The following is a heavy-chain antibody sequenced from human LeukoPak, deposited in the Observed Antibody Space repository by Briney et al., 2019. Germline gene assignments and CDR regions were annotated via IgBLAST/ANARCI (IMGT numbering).Heavy chain of an antibody. V-gene: IGHV1-2*02. CDR3: ALTNTYGDYHAFDI. CDR1: GYTFTGYY. D-gene: IGHD4-17*01. Sequence: ASVKVSCKASGYTFTGYYMHWVRQAPGQGLEWMGWINPNSGGTNYAQKFQGRVTMTRDTSISTAYMELSRLRSDGTAVYYCALTNTYGDYHAFDIWGQGTMVTVSS. CDR2: INPNSGGT. J-gene: IGHJ3*02.